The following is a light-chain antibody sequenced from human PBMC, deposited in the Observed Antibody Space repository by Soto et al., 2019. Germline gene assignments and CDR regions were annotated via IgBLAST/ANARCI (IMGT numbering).Light chain of an antibody. J-gene: IGLJ2*01. CDR2: RNN. V-gene: IGLV1-47*01. CDR1: SSNIGSNY. Sequence: QSVLTQPPSVSGTPGQRVTISCSGSSSNIGSNYVYWYQQLPGTAPKLLIYRNNQRPSGVPDRFSGSKSGTSASLAISGLRSEDEADYYCAAWDDSLSGLFGGGTKVTVL. CDR3: AAWDDSLSGL.